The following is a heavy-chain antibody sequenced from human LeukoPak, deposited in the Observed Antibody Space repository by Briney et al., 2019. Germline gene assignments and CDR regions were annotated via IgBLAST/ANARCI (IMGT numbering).Heavy chain of an antibody. J-gene: IGHJ6*02. Sequence: QSGGSLRLSCAASGFTFSSYAMHWVRQAPGKGLEWVAVISYDGSNKYYADSVKGRFTISRDNSKNTLYLQMNSLRAEDTAVYYCARDDSYYYGMDVWGQGTTVTVSS. V-gene: IGHV3-30-3*01. CDR3: ARDDSYYYGMDV. CDR1: GFTFSSYA. CDR2: ISYDGSNK.